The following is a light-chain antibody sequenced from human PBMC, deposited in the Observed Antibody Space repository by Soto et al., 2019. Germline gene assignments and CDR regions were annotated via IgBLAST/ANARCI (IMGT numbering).Light chain of an antibody. CDR2: KAS. V-gene: IGKV1-5*03. CDR3: QQYKSYPVT. Sequence: DIQMTQSPSTLSASAGDRVTITCRASQSLSTSLAWYQQKPGKAPNVLIYKASTLQTGVPSRFSGSESRTEFTLTINSLQPDDFATYCCQQYKSYPVTFGGGTKVEIK. J-gene: IGKJ4*01. CDR1: QSLSTS.